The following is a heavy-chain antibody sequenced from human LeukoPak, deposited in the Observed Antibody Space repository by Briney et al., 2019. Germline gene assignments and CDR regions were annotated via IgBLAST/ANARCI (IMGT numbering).Heavy chain of an antibody. Sequence: PGGSLRLSCAASGFTFSNYGMHWVRQAPRKGLEWVALVSYAGSNKYYVDSVKGRFTISRDNSKNTLYLQMNSLRAEDTAVYYCAKDRATMTTRIFDFWGQGTLVTVSS. CDR1: GFTFSNYG. D-gene: IGHD4-17*01. CDR2: VSYAGSNK. V-gene: IGHV3-30*18. CDR3: AKDRATMTTRIFDF. J-gene: IGHJ4*02.